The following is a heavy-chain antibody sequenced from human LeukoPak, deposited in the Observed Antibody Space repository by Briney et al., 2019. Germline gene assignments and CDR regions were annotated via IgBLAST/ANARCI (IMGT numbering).Heavy chain of an antibody. J-gene: IGHJ3*02. CDR3: ARPLQGVIGFDCWSASDI. D-gene: IGHD3-10*01. CDR2: ISYSSSYK. V-gene: IGHV3-21*01. CDR1: GFTFSSYS. Sequence: PGGSLRLSCAASGFTFSSYSMNWVRLAPGKGLEWVSSISYSSSYKHYADSVKGRFTISRDNAKNSLYLQMNSLSAEDTAVYYCARPLQGVIGFDCWSASDIWGQGTMVTVSS.